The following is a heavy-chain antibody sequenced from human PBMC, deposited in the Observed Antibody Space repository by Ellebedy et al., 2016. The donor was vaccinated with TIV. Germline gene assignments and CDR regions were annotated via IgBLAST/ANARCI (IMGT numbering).Heavy chain of an antibody. Sequence: GESLKISCAASGFTFTTYWMSWVRQAPGKGLEWVANMNQVGSEKYYVDSVKGRFTISRDSAQNSLYLHMNNLRAEDTAVYYCARDPNSPGDTGYGDYWGQGVVVTVST. D-gene: IGHD5-12*01. CDR1: GFTFTTYW. CDR2: MNQVGSEK. CDR3: ARDPNSPGDTGYGDY. J-gene: IGHJ4*02. V-gene: IGHV3-7*03.